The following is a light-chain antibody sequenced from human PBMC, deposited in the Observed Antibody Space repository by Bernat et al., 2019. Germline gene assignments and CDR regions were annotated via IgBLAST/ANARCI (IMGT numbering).Light chain of an antibody. CDR3: QQLNSYPIT. CDR1: QVIGTY. Sequence: DIQLTQSPPFLSASVGDRVTITCRASQVIGTYLAWYQQKPGKSPNILIYGTTTVQTGVPSRFSGSGSGTEFTLTISSLRPEDFATYHCQQLNSYPITFGQGTQLEIK. V-gene: IGKV1-9*01. CDR2: GTT. J-gene: IGKJ5*01.